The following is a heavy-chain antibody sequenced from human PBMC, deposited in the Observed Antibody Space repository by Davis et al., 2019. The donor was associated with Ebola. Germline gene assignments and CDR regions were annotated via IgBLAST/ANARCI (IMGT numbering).Heavy chain of an antibody. V-gene: IGHV1-3*01. Sequence: ASVKVSCKASGYTFTDYAVHWVRQAPGQRLEWMGWINGGNGNTKYSEKFQDRVTITRDTSASTAYMEVSSLRSEDTAVYYCARVRNGGEDFDCWGQGTLVTVSS. CDR2: INGGNGNT. CDR1: GYTFTDYA. J-gene: IGHJ4*02. CDR3: ARVRNGGEDFDC. D-gene: IGHD3-10*01.